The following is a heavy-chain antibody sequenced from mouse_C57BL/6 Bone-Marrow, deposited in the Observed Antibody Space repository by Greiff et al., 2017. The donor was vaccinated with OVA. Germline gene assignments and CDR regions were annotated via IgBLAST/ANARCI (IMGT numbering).Heavy chain of an antibody. D-gene: IGHD2-4*01. Sequence: VQLKESGPGMVKPSQSLSLTCTVTGYSITSGYDWHWIRHFPGNKLEWMGYISYSGSTNYNPSLKSRISITHDTSKNHFFLKLNSVTTEDTATYYCARGNFYDYDNYAMDYWGQGTSVTVSS. CDR2: ISYSGST. V-gene: IGHV3-1*01. CDR3: ARGNFYDYDNYAMDY. J-gene: IGHJ4*01. CDR1: GYSITSGYD.